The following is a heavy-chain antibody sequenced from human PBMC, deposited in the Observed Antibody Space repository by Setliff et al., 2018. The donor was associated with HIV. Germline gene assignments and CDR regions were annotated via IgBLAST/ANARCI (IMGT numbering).Heavy chain of an antibody. D-gene: IGHD3-3*01. CDR3: ARCYYNFWSGYPLDYMDV. Sequence: PSETLSLTCSVSGDSISRSSFFWSWIRQPPGKGLEWIGHIYTSGSTNYNPSLKSRVTMSVGTSKNQFSLKLSSVTAADTAVYYCARCYYNFWSGYPLDYMDVWGKGTTVTVSS. V-gene: IGHV4-61*09. J-gene: IGHJ6*03. CDR1: GDSISRSSFF. CDR2: IYTSGST.